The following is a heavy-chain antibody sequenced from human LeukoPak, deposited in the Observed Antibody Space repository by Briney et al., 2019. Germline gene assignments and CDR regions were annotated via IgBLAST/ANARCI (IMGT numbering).Heavy chain of an antibody. CDR3: ARDPINYDYVWGSYRRYFDY. CDR2: ISSSSSYI. Sequence: PGGSLRLSCAASGFTFSSYSMNWVRQAPGKGLEWVSSISSSSSYIYYADSVKGRFTISRDNAKNSLYLQMNSLRAEDTAVYYCARDPINYDYVWGSYRRYFDYWGQGTLVTVSS. J-gene: IGHJ4*02. D-gene: IGHD3-16*02. V-gene: IGHV3-21*01. CDR1: GFTFSSYS.